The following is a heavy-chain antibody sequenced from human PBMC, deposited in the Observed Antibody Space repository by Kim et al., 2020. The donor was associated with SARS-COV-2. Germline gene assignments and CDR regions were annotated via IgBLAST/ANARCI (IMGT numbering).Heavy chain of an antibody. CDR3: ARQHYDWAFDT. CDR2: IYPGNSDI. D-gene: IGHD3-22*01. CDR1: GYNFPKHW. V-gene: IGHV5-51*01. J-gene: IGHJ3*02. Sequence: GESLKISCTGSGYNFPKHWIGWVRQMPGEGLEWMGIIYPGNSDIRYSPSFLGRVTISVDKSITTAYLQLTSLKASDTAVYYCARQHYDWAFDTWGQGTMVTVS.